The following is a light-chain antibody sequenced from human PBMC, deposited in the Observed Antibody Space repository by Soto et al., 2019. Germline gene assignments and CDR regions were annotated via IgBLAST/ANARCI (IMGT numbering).Light chain of an antibody. CDR1: QGISNY. J-gene: IGKJ4*01. CDR3: HRYDAAPLA. Sequence: DIQMTQSPSSLSASVGDRVTITCRASQGISNYLAWYQQKSGEVPKILIYASSTVRSGVPSRFSGNGSGTDFTLTISSLQPEDAATYYCHRYDAAPLAFGGGTKVEI. V-gene: IGKV1-27*01. CDR2: ASS.